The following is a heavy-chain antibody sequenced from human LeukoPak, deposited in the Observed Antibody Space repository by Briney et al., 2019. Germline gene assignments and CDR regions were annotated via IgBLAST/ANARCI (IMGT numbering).Heavy chain of an antibody. Sequence: PSETLSLTCTVSGDSIISGSYYWGWIRQPPGKGLEWIGNIHYIGTTYYNPSLKSRVTISVDTSKNQFFLNLSSVTAADTAVYYCARDRGAYTYGRVFDFWGQGTLVTVSS. CDR3: ARDRGAYTYGRVFDF. CDR2: IHYIGTT. V-gene: IGHV4-39*07. D-gene: IGHD5-18*01. CDR1: GDSIISGSYY. J-gene: IGHJ4*02.